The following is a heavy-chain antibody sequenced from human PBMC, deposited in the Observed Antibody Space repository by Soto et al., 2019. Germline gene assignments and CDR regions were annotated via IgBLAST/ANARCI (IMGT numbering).Heavy chain of an antibody. D-gene: IGHD6-13*01. CDR3: ARHRIADHRLDY. J-gene: IGHJ4*02. CDR2: INHSGST. CDR1: GGSFSGYY. Sequence: SETLSLTCAVYGGSFSGYYWSWIRQPPGKGLEWIGEINHSGSTNYNPSLKSRVTISVDTSKNQFSLKLSSVTAADTAVYYCARHRIADHRLDYWGQGTLVTVSS. V-gene: IGHV4-34*01.